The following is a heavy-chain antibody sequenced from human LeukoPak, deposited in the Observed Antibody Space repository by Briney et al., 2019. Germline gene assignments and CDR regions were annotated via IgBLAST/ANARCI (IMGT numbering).Heavy chain of an antibody. V-gene: IGHV4-59*01. CDR2: IYYSGST. CDR3: ACGEEYIGGIFDY. Sequence: SETLSLTCTVSGASISTYYWSWIRQPPGKGLEWIGYIYYSGSTNYNPSLKSRVTISVDTSKNQFSLKLTSVTAADTAMYYCACGEEYIGGIFDYWGQGTQVTVSS. D-gene: IGHD6-6*01. CDR1: GASISTYY. J-gene: IGHJ4*02.